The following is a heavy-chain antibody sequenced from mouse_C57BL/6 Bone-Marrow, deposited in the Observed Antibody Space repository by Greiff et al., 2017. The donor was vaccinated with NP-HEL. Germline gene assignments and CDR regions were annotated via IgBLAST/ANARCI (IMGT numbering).Heavy chain of an antibody. J-gene: IGHJ2*01. CDR2: INPSSGYT. CDR1: GYTFTSYT. CDR3: ARGGFLITTHY. V-gene: IGHV1-4*01. Sequence: VMLVESGAELARPGASVKMSCKASGYTFTSYTMHWVKQRPGQGLEWIGYINPSSGYTKYNQKFKDKATLTADKSSSTAYMQLSSLTSEDSAVYYCARGGFLITTHYWGQGTTLTVSS. D-gene: IGHD1-1*01.